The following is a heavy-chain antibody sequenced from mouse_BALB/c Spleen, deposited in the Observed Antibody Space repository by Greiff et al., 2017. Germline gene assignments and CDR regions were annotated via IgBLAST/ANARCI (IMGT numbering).Heavy chain of an antibody. CDR1: GYTFTSYW. CDR2: INPSTGYT. CDR3: ARGGGNSWFAY. V-gene: IGHV1-7*01. Sequence: QVQLQQSGAELAKPGASVKMSCKASGYTFTSYWMHWVKQRPGQGLEWIGYINPSTGYTEYNQKFKDKATLTADKSSSTAYMQLSSLTSEDSAVYYCARGGGNSWFAYWGQGTLVTVSA. J-gene: IGHJ3*01.